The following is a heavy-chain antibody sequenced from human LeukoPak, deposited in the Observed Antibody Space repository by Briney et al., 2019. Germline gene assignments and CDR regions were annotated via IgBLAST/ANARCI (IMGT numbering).Heavy chain of an antibody. CDR2: ISDRGGST. Sequence: GGSLRLSCAASGFTFSSNAMSGVRQAPGKGLEWVSHISDRGGSTYYADSVRGRFTISRDNSKNTLYLQMNSLRAEDTAVYYCAKGTPDIVVVPAAIVWGQGTLVTVSS. J-gene: IGHJ4*02. CDR1: GFTFSSNA. D-gene: IGHD2-2*01. CDR3: AKGTPDIVVVPAAIV. V-gene: IGHV3-23*01.